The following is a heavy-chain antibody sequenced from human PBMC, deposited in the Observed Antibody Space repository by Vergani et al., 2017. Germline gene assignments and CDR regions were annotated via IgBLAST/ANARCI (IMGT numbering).Heavy chain of an antibody. CDR3: VRERAPFDAFDV. J-gene: IGHJ3*01. CDR1: GFSFNSYW. V-gene: IGHV3-74*03. Sequence: DVHLAESGGGFFQPGGSLRLSCSASGFSFNSYWMHWVRQVPGKGLLWVSRIKSDGSITAYADSVKGRFTISRDNAKNTLYLQMDSLRAEDTAVYHCVRERAPFDAFDVWGQGTMVTVSS. CDR2: IKSDGSIT.